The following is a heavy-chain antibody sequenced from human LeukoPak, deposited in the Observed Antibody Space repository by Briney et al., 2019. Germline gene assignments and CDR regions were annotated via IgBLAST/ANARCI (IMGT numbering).Heavy chain of an antibody. CDR2: IHHSGST. CDR3: ARESYSSGWYVVDY. V-gene: IGHV4-38-2*02. Sequence: SETPSLTCAVSGYSISSDYYWGWIRQPPGKGLEWIGSIHHSGSTYYNPSLKSRVTISVDTSKNQFSLKLSSVTAADTAVYYCARESYSSGWYVVDYWGQGTLVTVSS. CDR1: GYSISSDYY. J-gene: IGHJ4*02. D-gene: IGHD6-19*01.